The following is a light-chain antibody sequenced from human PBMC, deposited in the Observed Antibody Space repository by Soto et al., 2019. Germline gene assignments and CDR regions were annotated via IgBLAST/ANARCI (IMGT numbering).Light chain of an antibody. V-gene: IGKV3-20*01. CDR3: QQYGSSPLT. CDR2: GAS. J-gene: IGKJ1*01. CDR1: QSVGNNY. Sequence: ESVLTQSPATLSLSAGERATLSCRASQSVGNNYLAWYQQKPGQAPRLLIYGASSRATGIPDRFSGSGSGTDFTLTISRLDPEDFAVYYCQQYGSSPLTFGQGTKVDI.